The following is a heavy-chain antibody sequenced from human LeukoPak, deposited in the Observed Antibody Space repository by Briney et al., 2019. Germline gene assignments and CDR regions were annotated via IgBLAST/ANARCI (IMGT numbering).Heavy chain of an antibody. CDR1: GYTFSSYG. CDR2: ISAYGGNT. J-gene: IGHJ4*02. V-gene: IGHV1-18*01. Sequence: ASVKVSFKASGYTFSSYGITWVRQAPGQGLEWMGWISAYGGNTDYAQKFQGRVTMTMDTSTSTAYMELRSLTSDDTAVYYCARGGSYYHFDYWGQGTLVTVSS. D-gene: IGHD1-26*01. CDR3: ARGGSYYHFDY.